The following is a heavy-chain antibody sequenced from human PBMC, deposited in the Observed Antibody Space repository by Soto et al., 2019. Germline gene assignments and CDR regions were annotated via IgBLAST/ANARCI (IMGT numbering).Heavy chain of an antibody. Sequence: EVQLVESGGGLVQPGGSLRLSCAASGFTFSSYSMNWVRQAPGKGLECVSYISSSSSTIYYAVFVKGRFTISRHNAKNSLYLQMNSLRDEDTAVYYCARDPPTPVTYYFDYWCQGTLVTVSS. CDR2: ISSSSSTI. CDR3: ARDPPTPVTYYFDY. J-gene: IGHJ4*02. D-gene: IGHD4-17*01. V-gene: IGHV3-48*02. CDR1: GFTFSSYS.